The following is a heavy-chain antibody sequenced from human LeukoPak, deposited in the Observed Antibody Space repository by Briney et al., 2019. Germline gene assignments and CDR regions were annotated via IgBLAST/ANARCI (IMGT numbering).Heavy chain of an antibody. CDR2: INHSGTT. J-gene: IGHJ4*02. Sequence: SETLSLTCAVYGGSFSGYYWSWIRQPPGKGLEWIGEINHSGTTNYNPSLKSRVTISVDTSKNQFSLKLSSVTAADTAVYYCAGLLEWFVYWGQGTLVTVSS. CDR3: AGLLEWFVY. CDR1: GGSFSGYY. D-gene: IGHD3-3*01. V-gene: IGHV4-34*01.